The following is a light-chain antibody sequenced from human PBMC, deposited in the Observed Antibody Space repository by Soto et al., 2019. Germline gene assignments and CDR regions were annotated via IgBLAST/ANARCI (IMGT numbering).Light chain of an antibody. V-gene: IGKV1D-16*01. J-gene: IGKJ4*01. CDR2: AAS. CDR1: QDIGGR. Sequence: DIQITQSPSSVSASVGDRITITCRASQDIGGRLAWFQQKPGKAPQYLIQAASILQSGVPSRFSGSGSGTEFTLTISSLQSEDFAVFYCLHYNNWPLTFAGGTRWIS. CDR3: LHYNNWPLT.